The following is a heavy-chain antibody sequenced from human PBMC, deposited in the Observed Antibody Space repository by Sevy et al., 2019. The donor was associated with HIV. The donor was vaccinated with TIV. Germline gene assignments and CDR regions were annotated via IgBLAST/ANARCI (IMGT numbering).Heavy chain of an antibody. V-gene: IGHV3-48*02. CDR2: IRSSSSTI. CDR3: ARLDTGIVGATTEGAFDI. J-gene: IGHJ3*02. CDR1: GFTFSSYS. Sequence: GGSLRLSCAASGFTFSSYSMNWVRQAPGKGLEWVSYIRSSSSTIYYADSVKGRFTISRDNAKNSLYLQMNSLRDEDTDVYYCARLDTGIVGATTEGAFDIWGQGTMVTVSS. D-gene: IGHD1-26*01.